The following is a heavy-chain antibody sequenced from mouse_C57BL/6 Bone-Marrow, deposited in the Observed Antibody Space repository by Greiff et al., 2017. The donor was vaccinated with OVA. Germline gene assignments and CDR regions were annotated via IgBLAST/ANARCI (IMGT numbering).Heavy chain of an antibody. CDR3: ARMAIYYGNSAWFAY. Sequence: QVTLQVSGPGILQPSQTLSLTCSFSGFSLSTFGMGVGWIRQPSGQGLEWLAHIWWDDDKSYNPSLKSRPSLSKDTSNNQVVLKIANVDTADTATYYCARMAIYYGNSAWFAYWGQGTLVTVSA. CDR2: IWWDDDK. J-gene: IGHJ3*01. CDR1: GFSLSTFGMG. V-gene: IGHV8-8*01. D-gene: IGHD2-1*01.